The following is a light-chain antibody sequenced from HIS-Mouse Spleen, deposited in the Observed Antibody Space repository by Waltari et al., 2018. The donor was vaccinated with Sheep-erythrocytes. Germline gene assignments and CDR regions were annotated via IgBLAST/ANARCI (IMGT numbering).Light chain of an antibody. V-gene: IGKV6-21*01. CDR2: YAS. Sequence: EIVLTQSPDFQSVTPKEKVTITCRASQSIGSSLHWYKQKPDHSPNLLIKYASQSFPGVPSRFSGSGYGTDFTLTINSLEAEDAATYYCHQSSSLPWTFGQGTKVEIK. CDR3: HQSSSLPWT. J-gene: IGKJ1*01. CDR1: QSIGSS.